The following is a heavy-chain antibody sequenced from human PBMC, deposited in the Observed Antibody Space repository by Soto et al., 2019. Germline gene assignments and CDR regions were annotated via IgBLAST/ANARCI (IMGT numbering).Heavy chain of an antibody. D-gene: IGHD1-26*01. CDR2: ISGSGGST. CDR1: RLTFSNYA. Sequence: PGGSLRLSCVISRLTFSNYALNWVRQAPGKGLEWVSAISGSGGSTYYADSVKGRFTISRDNSKNTLYLQMNSLRAEDTALYYCAKALWELPQDGSGRNHDAFDIWGQGTMVTVSS. V-gene: IGHV3-23*01. CDR3: AKALWELPQDGSGRNHDAFDI. J-gene: IGHJ3*02.